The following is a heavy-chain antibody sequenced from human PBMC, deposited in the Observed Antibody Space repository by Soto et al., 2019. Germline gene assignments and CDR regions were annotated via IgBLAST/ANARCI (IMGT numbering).Heavy chain of an antibody. J-gene: IGHJ4*02. CDR3: AAESGYSSSGGFDY. V-gene: IGHV4-59*01. Sequence: SETLSLTCTVSGGSISSYYWSWIRQPPGKGLEWIGYIYYSGSTNYNPSLKSRVTISVGKSKNQFYLKLSSVTAADTAVYYCAAESGYSSSGGFDYWGQGTLVTVSS. CDR1: GGSISSYY. CDR2: IYYSGST. D-gene: IGHD6-13*01.